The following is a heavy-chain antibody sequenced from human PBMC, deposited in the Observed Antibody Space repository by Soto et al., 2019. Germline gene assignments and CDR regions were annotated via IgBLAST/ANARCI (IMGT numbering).Heavy chain of an antibody. CDR3: AKEIWQQLVVGYYYGMDV. D-gene: IGHD6-13*01. CDR2: ISGSGGST. J-gene: IGHJ6*02. Sequence: EVQLLESGGGLVQPGGSLRLSCAASGFTFSSYAMSWVRQAPGKGLEWVSAISGSGGSTYYADSVKGRFTISRDNSKNTLYLQMNSLRAEDTAVYYCAKEIWQQLVVGYYYGMDVWGQGTTVTVSS. CDR1: GFTFSSYA. V-gene: IGHV3-23*01.